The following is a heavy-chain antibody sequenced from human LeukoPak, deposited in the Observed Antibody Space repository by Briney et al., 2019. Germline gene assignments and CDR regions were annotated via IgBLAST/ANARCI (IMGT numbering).Heavy chain of an antibody. CDR3: ARDLGLERWLQADSDY. D-gene: IGHD5-24*01. CDR2: ISWNSGSM. Sequence: GRSLRLSCAASGFTFDDYAMHWVRQAPGKGLEWVSGISWNSGSMDYADSVKGRFTISRDNAKNSLYLQMNSLRAEDTAVYYCARDLGLERWLQADSDYWGQGTLVTVSS. V-gene: IGHV3-9*01. CDR1: GFTFDDYA. J-gene: IGHJ4*02.